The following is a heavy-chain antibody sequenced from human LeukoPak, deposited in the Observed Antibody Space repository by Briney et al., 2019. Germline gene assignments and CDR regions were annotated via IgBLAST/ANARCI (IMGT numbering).Heavy chain of an antibody. CDR2: ISSSGSTI. CDR3: ARDLVIVPTTTKRDSWFDP. CDR1: GFTFSDYY. D-gene: IGHD2/OR15-2a*01. J-gene: IGHJ5*02. Sequence: GGSLRLSCAASGFTFSDYYMSWIRQAPGKGLEWVSYISSSGSTIYYADSVKGRFTISRDNAKNSLYLQMNSLRAEDTAVYYCARDLVIVPTTTKRDSWFDPWGQGTLVTVSS. V-gene: IGHV3-11*01.